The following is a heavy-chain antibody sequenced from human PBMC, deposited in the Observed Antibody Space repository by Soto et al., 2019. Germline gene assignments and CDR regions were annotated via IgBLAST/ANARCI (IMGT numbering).Heavy chain of an antibody. D-gene: IGHD6-6*01. V-gene: IGHV4-4*02. J-gene: IGHJ6*02. CDR1: GGSISSSNW. CDR2: YYPSGST. Sequence: QLQLQESGPGLVKPSGTLSLTCAFSGGSISSSNWWSWVRQPPGKGLEWIGEYYPSGSTNYNPSLKGRVTISVDKSNNQFSLKLSSVTAADTAVYYCARRPYSSSSGRSSYYYGMDVWGQGTTVTVSS. CDR3: ARRPYSSSSGRSSYYYGMDV.